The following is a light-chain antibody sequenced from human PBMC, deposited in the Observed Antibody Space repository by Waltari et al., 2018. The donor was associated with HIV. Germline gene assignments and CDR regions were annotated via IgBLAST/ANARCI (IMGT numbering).Light chain of an antibody. Sequence: DIQMTPSPSTLSASVGDRVTLTCRASPSISSWLAWYQQKPWKAPKLLIYKASSLESGVPSRFSGSGSGTEFTLTISSLQPDDFATYYCQQYNGSPYTFGQGTKLEIK. CDR1: PSISSW. J-gene: IGKJ2*01. CDR3: QQYNGSPYT. V-gene: IGKV1-5*03. CDR2: KAS.